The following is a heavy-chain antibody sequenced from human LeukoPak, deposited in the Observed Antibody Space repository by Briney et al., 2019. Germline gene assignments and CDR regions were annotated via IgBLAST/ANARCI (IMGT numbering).Heavy chain of an antibody. Sequence: SQTLSLTCTVSGGSISSGVYYWSWIRQHPGKGLEWIGYIYYSGSTYYNPSLKSRVTISVDTSKNQFSLKLSSVTAADTAVYYCARGPRGAMIVVVHDPETAKKDDAFDIWGQGTMVTVSS. CDR2: IYYSGST. CDR3: ARGPRGAMIVVVHDPETAKKDDAFDI. V-gene: IGHV4-31*03. D-gene: IGHD3-22*01. CDR1: GGSISSGVYY. J-gene: IGHJ3*02.